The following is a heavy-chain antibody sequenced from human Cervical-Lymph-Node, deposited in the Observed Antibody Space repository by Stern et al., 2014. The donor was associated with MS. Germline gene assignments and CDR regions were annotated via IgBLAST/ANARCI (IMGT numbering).Heavy chain of an antibody. CDR1: GGSFSSYP. J-gene: IGHJ6*02. D-gene: IGHD4-17*01. Sequence: MQLVQSGAEVKKPGSSVKVSCKASGGSFSSYPIIWVRQAPGQGLEWMGGIIPIFGTANYAQRFQGRVTITADESTSTAYMELSSLRSEDTAVYYCASPVTLTVGAMDVWGQGTTVTVSS. CDR2: IIPIFGTA. V-gene: IGHV1-69*01. CDR3: ASPVTLTVGAMDV.